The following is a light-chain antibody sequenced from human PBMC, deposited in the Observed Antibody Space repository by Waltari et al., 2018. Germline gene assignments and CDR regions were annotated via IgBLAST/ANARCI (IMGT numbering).Light chain of an antibody. CDR1: GLAGHY. Sequence: YELAPPPSASVSPGQTARIPCSANGLAGHYVYLYQQKVGQAPVLVMYRDSERPSGIPERFSGSSSGTTVTLIISGVQAEDEADYYCQSADFSRSHTSYVFGTGTKVTVL. J-gene: IGLJ1*01. CDR3: QSADFSRSHTSYV. V-gene: IGLV3-25*03. CDR2: RDS.